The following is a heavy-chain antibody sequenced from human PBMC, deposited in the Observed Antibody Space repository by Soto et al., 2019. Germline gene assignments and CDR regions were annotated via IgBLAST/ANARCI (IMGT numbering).Heavy chain of an antibody. CDR3: ARDYNTGYYSNWFEP. Sequence: GASVKVSFKASGGTFSSYAISWVRQAPGQGLEWMGGIIPIFGTANYAQKFQGRVTITADESTSTAYMELSSVTAADTAVYYCARDYNTGYYSNWFEPWGQGIRVTVSS. CDR1: GGTFSSYA. V-gene: IGHV1-69*13. J-gene: IGHJ5*02. D-gene: IGHD3-22*01. CDR2: IIPIFGTA.